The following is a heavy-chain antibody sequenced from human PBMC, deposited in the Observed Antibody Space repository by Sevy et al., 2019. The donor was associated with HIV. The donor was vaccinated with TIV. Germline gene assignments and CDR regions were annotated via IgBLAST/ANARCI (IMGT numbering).Heavy chain of an antibody. D-gene: IGHD2-21*01. V-gene: IGHV3-7*01. CDR1: GFTFSSYW. CDR3: TRAQGSRTTLCYYGMDV. CDR2: IKQDGSEK. Sequence: GGSLRLSCAASGFTFSSYWMSWVRQAPGKGLEWVANIKQDGSEKYYVDSVKGRFTISRDNAKNALYLQMNSLRAEDSSVYYCTRAQGSRTTLCYYGMDVWGQGTTVTVSS. J-gene: IGHJ6*02.